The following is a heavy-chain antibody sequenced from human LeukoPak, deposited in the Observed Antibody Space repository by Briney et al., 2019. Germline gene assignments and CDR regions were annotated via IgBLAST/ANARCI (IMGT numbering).Heavy chain of an antibody. D-gene: IGHD6-19*01. V-gene: IGHV5-51*01. J-gene: IGHJ4*02. CDR3: ATHPYTSGWYIVDY. Sequence: GESLKISCKGSGYSFSSYWIGWVRQMPGKGLEWMGIIYPADSDVRYSPSFQGQVTTSADKSISTTYLQWSSLKASDTAMYYCATHPYTSGWYIVDYWGQGTLVTVSS. CDR1: GYSFSSYW. CDR2: IYPADSDV.